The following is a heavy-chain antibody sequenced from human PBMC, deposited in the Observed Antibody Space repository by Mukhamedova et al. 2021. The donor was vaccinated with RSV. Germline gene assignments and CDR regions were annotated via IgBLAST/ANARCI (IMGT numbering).Heavy chain of an antibody. CDR3: AKPYITIFGVVLGDAFDI. CDR2: ISYDGSNK. CDR1: SYA. J-gene: IGHJ3*02. Sequence: SYAMHWVRQAPGKGLEWVAVISYDGSNKYYADSVKGRFTISRDNSKNTLYLQMNSLRAEDTAMYYCAKPYITIFGVVLGDAFDIW. V-gene: IGHV3-30-3*02. D-gene: IGHD3-3*01.